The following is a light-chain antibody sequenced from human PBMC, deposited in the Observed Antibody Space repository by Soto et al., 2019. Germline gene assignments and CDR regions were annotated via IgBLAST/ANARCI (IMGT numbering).Light chain of an antibody. CDR3: QQYTNTNNPWM. Sequence: DIELTQSPPTLSAPVGDRVTIICRAIQTISTWMAWYQQKPGKAPKLLVYDASTLQSGVASRFSGSGSGTEFTLIISCLQPDDSATYYCQQYTNTNNPWMFGQGTKVDI. V-gene: IGKV1-5*02. CDR1: QTISTW. CDR2: DAS. J-gene: IGKJ1*01.